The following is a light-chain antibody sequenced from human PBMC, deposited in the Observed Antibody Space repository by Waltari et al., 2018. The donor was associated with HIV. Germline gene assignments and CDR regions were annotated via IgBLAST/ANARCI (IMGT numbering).Light chain of an antibody. Sequence: DIVLTLCPVPRSVSPGERAALSCRASQSVSRNLGWYQQKPGQAPRLLIYGASMRATGIAARFSGSGSGTEFTLTISSLQSEDFAVYYCQQYNDWPRLTFGPGTKVDIK. CDR3: QQYNDWPRLT. CDR1: QSVSRN. J-gene: IGKJ3*01. V-gene: IGKV3-15*01. CDR2: GAS.